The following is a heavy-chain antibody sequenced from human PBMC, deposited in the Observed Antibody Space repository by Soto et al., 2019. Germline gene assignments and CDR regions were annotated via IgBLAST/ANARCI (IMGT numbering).Heavy chain of an antibody. CDR2: INPSGGST. D-gene: IGHD3-22*01. V-gene: IGHV1-46*01. CDR3: ARVGHYDSSGYYTKTFDY. J-gene: IGHJ4*02. Sequence: ASVKVSCKASGYTFTIYYMHWVRQAPGQGLEWMGIINPSGGSTSYAQKFQGRVTMTRDTSTSTVYMELSSLRSEDTAVYYCARVGHYDSSGYYTKTFDYWGQGTLVTVSS. CDR1: GYTFTIYY.